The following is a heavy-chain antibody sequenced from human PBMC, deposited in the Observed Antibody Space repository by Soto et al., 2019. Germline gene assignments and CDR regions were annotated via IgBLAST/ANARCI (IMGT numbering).Heavy chain of an antibody. D-gene: IGHD2-2*01. CDR3: ARVPRYQLPNNWFDP. V-gene: IGHV4-31*03. J-gene: IGHJ5*02. Sequence: PSETLSLTCTVSGGSISSGGYYWIWIRHHPGKGLEWIGYIYYSGSTYYNPSLKSRVTISVDTSKNQFSLKLSSVTAADTAVYYCARVPRYQLPNNWFDPWGQGTLVTVSS. CDR2: IYYSGST. CDR1: GGSISSGGYY.